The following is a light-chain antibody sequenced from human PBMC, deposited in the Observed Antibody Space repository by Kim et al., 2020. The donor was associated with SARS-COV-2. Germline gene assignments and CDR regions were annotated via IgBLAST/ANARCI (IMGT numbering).Light chain of an antibody. CDR3: QQRYSWPLRS. J-gene: IGKJ2*04. CDR1: QSVSTS. CDR2: DAS. V-gene: IGKV3-11*01. Sequence: EIVLTQSPATLSLSPGEKATLSCRASQSVSTSLGWFQHKPGQAPTLLISDASSRAAGVPPRFSGSGAGADFTITISSVQPEDLAVYYCQQRYSWPLRSFGGGTKLEI.